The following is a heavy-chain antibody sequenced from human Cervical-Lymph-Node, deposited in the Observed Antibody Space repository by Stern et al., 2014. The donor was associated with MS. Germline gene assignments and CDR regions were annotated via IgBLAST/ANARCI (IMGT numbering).Heavy chain of an antibody. V-gene: IGHV4-59*08. D-gene: IGHD1-26*01. CDR1: GESIAGYY. Sequence: VQLVESGPGLVKPSETLSLTCTVSGESIAGYYWNWIRQPPGKGLEWIGYIYYSGYTTYNPSPKSRVTISLDTSKSHFSLKVTSVTAADTAIYYCARQKWDRDTYFEYWGQGSLVTVSS. CDR2: IYYSGYT. CDR3: ARQKWDRDTYFEY. J-gene: IGHJ4*02.